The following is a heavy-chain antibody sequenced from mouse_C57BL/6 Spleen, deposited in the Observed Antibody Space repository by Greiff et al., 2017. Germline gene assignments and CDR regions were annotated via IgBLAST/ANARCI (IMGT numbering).Heavy chain of an antibody. J-gene: IGHJ4*01. CDR1: GYTFTSYW. CDR2: IDPSDSYT. V-gene: IGHV1-69*01. D-gene: IGHD3-1*01. CDR3: ARTGYLGSMDD. Sequence: QVQLQQPGAELVMPGASVKLSCKASGYTFTSYWMHWVKQRPGQGLEWIGEIDPSDSYTNYNQKFKGKSTLTVDKSSSTAYMQLSSLTSEDSAVYYCARTGYLGSMDDWGQGTAVTVSS.